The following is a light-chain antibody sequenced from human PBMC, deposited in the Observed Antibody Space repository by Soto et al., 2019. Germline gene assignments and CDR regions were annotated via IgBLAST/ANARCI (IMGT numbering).Light chain of an antibody. Sequence: QSVLTQPRSVSGSPGQSVTLSCTGTSSDVGGYHYVSWYQHHPGKAPKIIIYDVNKRPSGVPDRFSGSKSGNTASLTISGLQTEDEADYYGCSYAGSYTLVFGGGTKLTVL. J-gene: IGLJ2*01. CDR2: DVN. V-gene: IGLV2-11*01. CDR1: SSDVGGYHY. CDR3: CSYAGSYTLV.